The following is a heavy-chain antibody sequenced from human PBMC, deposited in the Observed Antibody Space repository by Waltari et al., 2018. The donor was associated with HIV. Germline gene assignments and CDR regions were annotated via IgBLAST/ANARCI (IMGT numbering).Heavy chain of an antibody. CDR3: ARRPVNFTFFGVVISGAFDY. CDR2: IYSSGNT. Sequence: QLQLQESGPGLVKPAETLSLICTVSGGSMSSGRYYWVLTRQPPGKGLQWIGSIYSSGNTYYNPSLKSRVTISVDTSKNQFSLKLTSVTAADTAVYYCARRPVNFTFFGVVISGAFDYWGQGTLVTVSS. CDR1: GGSMSSGRYY. V-gene: IGHV4-39*01. D-gene: IGHD3-3*01. J-gene: IGHJ4*02.